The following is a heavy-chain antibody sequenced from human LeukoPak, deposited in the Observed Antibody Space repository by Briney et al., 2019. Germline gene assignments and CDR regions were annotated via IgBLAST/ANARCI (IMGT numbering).Heavy chain of an antibody. CDR3: AKDPRSGWYLEYYFGY. J-gene: IGHJ4*02. D-gene: IGHD6-19*01. V-gene: IGHV4-59*01. Sequence: SETLSLTCTVSGGSISSYYWSWIRQPPGKGLEWIGYIYYSGSTNYNPSLKSRVTISVDTSKNQFSLKLSSVTAADTAVYYCAKDPRSGWYLEYYFGYWGQGTLVTVSS. CDR2: IYYSGST. CDR1: GGSISSYY.